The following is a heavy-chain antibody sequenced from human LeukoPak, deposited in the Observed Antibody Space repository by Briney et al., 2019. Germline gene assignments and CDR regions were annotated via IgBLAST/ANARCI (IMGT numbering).Heavy chain of an antibody. J-gene: IGHJ3*02. V-gene: IGHV3-13*01. CDR3: KRGGRDGFDI. CDR2: LGTAGDK. CDR1: GFTFSSYD. Sequence: GGSLRLSCAASGFTFSSYDMHWVRQATGKGLEWVSGLGTAGDKYYSGSVKGRFTISRENAKSSLYLQMNSLTVGDTALYYCKRGGRDGFDIWGQGTVVTASS. D-gene: IGHD2-15*01.